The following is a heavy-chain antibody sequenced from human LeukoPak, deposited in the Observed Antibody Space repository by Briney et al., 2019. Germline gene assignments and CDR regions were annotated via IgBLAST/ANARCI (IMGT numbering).Heavy chain of an antibody. D-gene: IGHD6-19*01. Sequence: PGGSLRLSCAASGFTFSSFNMNWVRQAPGKGLEWVSSIDTTSNYIHYGDSVRGRFTISRDNAKNSLYLQMNSLRVEDTAVYYCATSRRDSEWYIDAPWGQGTLVTVSS. V-gene: IGHV3-21*01. CDR1: GFTFSSFN. J-gene: IGHJ5*02. CDR3: ATSRRDSEWYIDAP. CDR2: IDTTSNYI.